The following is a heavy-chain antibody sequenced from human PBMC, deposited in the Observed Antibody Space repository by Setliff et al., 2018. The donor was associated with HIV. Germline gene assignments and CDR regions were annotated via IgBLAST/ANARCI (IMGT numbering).Heavy chain of an antibody. CDR3: ARDGYLVGATRFDY. J-gene: IGHJ4*02. D-gene: IGHD1-26*01. CDR1: GSFINSDY. Sequence: ETLSLTCTVSGSFINSDYWGWIRQPPGKGLEWIGSIYHSATTYYNPSLWGRVTISIDTSKNQFSLNLSSVTAADTAVYYCARDGYLVGATRFDYWGQGTLVTVSS. V-gene: IGHV4-38-2*02. CDR2: IYHSATT.